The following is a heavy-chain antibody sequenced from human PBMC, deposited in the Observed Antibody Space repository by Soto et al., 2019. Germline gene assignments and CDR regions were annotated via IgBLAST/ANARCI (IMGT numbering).Heavy chain of an antibody. Sequence: GGSLRLSCAASGFTFSSYAMHWVRQAPGKGLEWVAVISYDGSNKYYADSVKGRFTISRDNSKNTLYLQMNSLRAEDTAVYYCARTYDFWSGPDYPFDDWGQGTLVTVSS. CDR3: ARTYDFWSGPDYPFDD. V-gene: IGHV3-30-3*01. CDR2: ISYDGSNK. CDR1: GFTFSSYA. D-gene: IGHD3-3*01. J-gene: IGHJ4*02.